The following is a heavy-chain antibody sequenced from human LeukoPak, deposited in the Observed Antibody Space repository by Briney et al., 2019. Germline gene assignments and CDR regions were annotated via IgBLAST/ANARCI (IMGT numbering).Heavy chain of an antibody. V-gene: IGHV4-34*01. J-gene: IGHJ5*02. D-gene: IGHD2-21*02. Sequence: SETLSLTCAVYGGSFSGYYWSWIRQPPGKGLEWIGEINHSGSTNYNPSLKSRVTISVDTSKNQFSLKLSSVTAADTAVYYCARGRRHVVVVTATRKFDPWGQGTLVTVSS. CDR3: ARGRRHVVVVTATRKFDP. CDR2: INHSGST. CDR1: GGSFSGYY.